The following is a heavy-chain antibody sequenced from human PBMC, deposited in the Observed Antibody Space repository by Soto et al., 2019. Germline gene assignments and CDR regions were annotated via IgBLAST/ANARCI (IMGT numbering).Heavy chain of an antibody. V-gene: IGHV1-18*04. D-gene: IGHD5-18*01. CDR1: GYTFTSYG. CDR3: AKDKYSAYYYGMDV. J-gene: IGHJ6*02. Sequence: ASVKVSGKASGYTFTSYGISWVRQAPGQGLEWMGWISAYNGNTNYAQKLQGRVTMTTDTSTSTAYMELRSLRSDDTAVYYCAKDKYSAYYYGMDVRGQGTTVAVSS. CDR2: ISAYNGNT.